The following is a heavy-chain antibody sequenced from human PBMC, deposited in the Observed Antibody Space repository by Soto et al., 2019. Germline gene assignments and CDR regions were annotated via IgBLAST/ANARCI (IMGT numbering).Heavy chain of an antibody. CDR3: AKDSSAPDSGPSNDDAFDI. J-gene: IGHJ3*02. Sequence: ESGGGVVQPGRSLRLSCAASGFTFSSYGMHWVRQAPGKGLEWVAVISYDGSNKYYADSVKGRFTISRDNSKNTLYLQMNSLRAEDTAVYYCAKDSSAPDSGPSNDDAFDIWGQGTMVTVSS. CDR2: ISYDGSNK. D-gene: IGHD2-15*01. V-gene: IGHV3-30*18. CDR1: GFTFSSYG.